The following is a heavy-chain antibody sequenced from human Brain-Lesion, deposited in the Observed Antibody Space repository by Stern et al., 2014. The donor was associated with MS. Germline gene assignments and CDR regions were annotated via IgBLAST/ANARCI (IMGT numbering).Heavy chain of an antibody. J-gene: IGHJ5*02. D-gene: IGHD3-9*01. CDR1: GDSISSGGFS. Sequence: QLVESGSGLVKPSQTLSLTCTVSGDSISSGGFSWSWIRQPPGKGLEWIAYVSFVGQTFYGPSLKSRVTISVDRSKNQFSLKLTSVTAADTAVYYCARGDYNILTGFYGENNWFDPWGQGILVTVSS. CDR2: VSFVGQT. V-gene: IGHV4-30-2*01. CDR3: ARGDYNILTGFYGENNWFDP.